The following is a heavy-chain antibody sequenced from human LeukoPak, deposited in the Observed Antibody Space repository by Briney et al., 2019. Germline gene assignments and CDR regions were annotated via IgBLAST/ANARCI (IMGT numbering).Heavy chain of an antibody. J-gene: IGHJ4*02. V-gene: IGHV3-23*01. D-gene: IGHD6-13*01. CDR2: VDGGGGGT. CDR3: ATQSAGSAAWYSLHYDF. CDR1: GFTLSSYA. Sequence: PGGSLRLSCAVSGFTLSSYAMTWVRQAPGRGLKWVSSVDGGGGGTYYADSVKARFTISRDNSKDTLYLQMNGLRAEDTAVYFCATQSAGSAAWYSLHYDFWGQGTLVTVSS.